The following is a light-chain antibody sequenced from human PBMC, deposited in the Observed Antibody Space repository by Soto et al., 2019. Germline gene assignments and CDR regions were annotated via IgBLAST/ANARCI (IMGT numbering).Light chain of an antibody. CDR3: QQSYSSPPIT. J-gene: IGKJ5*01. CDR2: DAS. V-gene: IGKV1-39*01. Sequence: DIQMTQSPSSLSASLGDRITITCRASQSISSYLNWYQQKPGKAPKLLIHDASSLQSGVPSRFSGSGSGTHFTLTNSSLQPEDFATYYCQQSYSSPPITFGQGTRLDIK. CDR1: QSISSY.